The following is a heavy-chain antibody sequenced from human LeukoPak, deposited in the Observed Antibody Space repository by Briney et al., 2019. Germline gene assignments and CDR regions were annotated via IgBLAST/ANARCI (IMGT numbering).Heavy chain of an antibody. V-gene: IGHV4-59*01. CDR2: IYYRVTS. Sequence: PSETLSLTCTVSGDSINTYYWSWIRQPPGKGLEWIGYIYYRVTSDYNPSLTSRVTMSVDMSTSQISLRLSSVTAADTAVYYCARAVGGDGSGSLWGPGTLVTVSS. CDR3: ARAVGGDGSGSL. CDR1: GDSINTYY. J-gene: IGHJ4*02. D-gene: IGHD3-10*01.